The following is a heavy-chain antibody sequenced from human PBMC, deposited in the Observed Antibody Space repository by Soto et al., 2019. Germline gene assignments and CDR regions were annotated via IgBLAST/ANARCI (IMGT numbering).Heavy chain of an antibody. J-gene: IGHJ6*02. CDR1: GYSFTSYW. CDR3: AGRIAAHLGMDV. D-gene: IGHD6-25*01. Sequence: PGESLKISCKGSGYSFTSYWISWVRQMPGKGLEWMGRIDPSDSYTNYSPSFQGHVTISADKSISNAYLQWSSLKASDTAMYYCAGRIAAHLGMDVWCQGTTVTVSS. V-gene: IGHV5-10-1*01. CDR2: IDPSDSYT.